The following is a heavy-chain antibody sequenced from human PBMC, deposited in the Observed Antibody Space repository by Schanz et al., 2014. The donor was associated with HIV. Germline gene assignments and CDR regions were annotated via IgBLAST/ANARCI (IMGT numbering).Heavy chain of an antibody. CDR2: IIPLFGTS. V-gene: IGHV1-69*01. D-gene: IGHD6-13*01. CDR1: GGTFSSSA. CDR3: ARDSPVAAGTLDY. J-gene: IGHJ4*02. Sequence: QVQLVQSGAEVKKPGSSVKISCKASGGTFSSSAISWVRQAPGQGLEWMGGIIPLFGTSNYAQKFQGRATITADESTSTAYMELSSLRSEDTAVYYCARDSPVAAGTLDYWGQGTLVTVSS.